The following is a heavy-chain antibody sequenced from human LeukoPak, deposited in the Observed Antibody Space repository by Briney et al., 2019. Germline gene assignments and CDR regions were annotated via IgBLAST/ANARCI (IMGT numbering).Heavy chain of an antibody. Sequence: SETLSLTCTVSGGSISHYYWSWIRQPPGKGLEWIGYIYYSGTTNYNPSLKSRVTISVDTSKNQFSLKLSSVIAADTAVYYCAREDPQTKVPEGMDVWGQGTTVTVSS. D-gene: IGHD4/OR15-4a*01. CDR1: GGSISHYY. CDR3: AREDPQTKVPEGMDV. J-gene: IGHJ6*02. CDR2: IYYSGTT. V-gene: IGHV4-59*01.